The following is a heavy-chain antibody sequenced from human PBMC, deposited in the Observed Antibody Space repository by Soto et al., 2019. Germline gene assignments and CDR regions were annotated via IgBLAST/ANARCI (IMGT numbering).Heavy chain of an antibody. Sequence: QVHLIQSGAEVKKPGSSVKVSCKAAGGTFNTYTLIWVRQAPGHGLEWMGRIIPMLTVTNSAQKFQGRLTLPADKSTGTAFMELTSLRSDATAVYYCSIGSWSAETFDVWGQGTMVTVSS. J-gene: IGHJ3*01. D-gene: IGHD2-2*01. CDR2: IIPMLTVT. CDR3: SIGSWSAETFDV. V-gene: IGHV1-69*02. CDR1: GGTFNTYT.